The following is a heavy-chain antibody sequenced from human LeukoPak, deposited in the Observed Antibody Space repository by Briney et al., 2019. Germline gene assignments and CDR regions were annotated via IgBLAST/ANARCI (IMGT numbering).Heavy chain of an antibody. CDR3: ARTPRKFQAVAGTGLFDY. J-gene: IGHJ4*01. CDR1: GFTFSDYY. V-gene: IGHV3-11*01. D-gene: IGHD6-19*01. Sequence: GGSLRLSCAASGFTFSDYYMSWIRQAPGKGLEWVSYISSSGSTIYYADSVKGRFTISRDNAKNSLYLQMNSLRAEDTAVYYCARTPRKFQAVAGTGLFDYWGQGTLVTVSS. CDR2: ISSSGSTI.